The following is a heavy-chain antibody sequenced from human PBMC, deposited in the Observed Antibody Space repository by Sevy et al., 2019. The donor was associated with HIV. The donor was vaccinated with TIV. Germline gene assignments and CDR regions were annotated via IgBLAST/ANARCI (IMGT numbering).Heavy chain of an antibody. Sequence: ASVKVSCKASGYTFTGYYMHWVRQAPGQGLEWMGWINPNSGGTNSAQKFQGRVTRTRDTSISTAYMELSRLRSDDTAVYYCARDPPKGRAVAGTGGDYWGQGTLVTVSS. CDR2: INPNSGGT. CDR1: GYTFTGYY. CDR3: ARDPPKGRAVAGTGGDY. J-gene: IGHJ4*02. D-gene: IGHD6-19*01. V-gene: IGHV1-2*02.